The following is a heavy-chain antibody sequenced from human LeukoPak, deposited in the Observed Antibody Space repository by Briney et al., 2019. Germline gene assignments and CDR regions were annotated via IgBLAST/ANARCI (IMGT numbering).Heavy chain of an antibody. Sequence: GGSLRLSCAASGFTFDDYAMHWVRHAPGKGLEWVSGISWNSGSIGYADSVKGRFTISRDNAKNSLYLQMNSLRAEDTALYYCAKVGYSSSWYYFDYWGQGTLVTVSS. D-gene: IGHD6-13*01. CDR1: GFTFDDYA. V-gene: IGHV3-9*01. CDR2: ISWNSGSI. J-gene: IGHJ4*02. CDR3: AKVGYSSSWYYFDY.